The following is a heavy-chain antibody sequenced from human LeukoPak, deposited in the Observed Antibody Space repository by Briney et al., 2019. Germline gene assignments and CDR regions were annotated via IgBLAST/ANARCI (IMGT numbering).Heavy chain of an antibody. Sequence: GGSLRLSCAASGFSFSDAWMNWVRQAPGKGLEWVGRIRRNSDGGTIDYAAPVKGRFALSRDDSKNTLYLHMSSLQTEDTAVYYCATDFYDTTWGQGTLVTVSS. V-gene: IGHV3-15*07. D-gene: IGHD3-22*01. J-gene: IGHJ5*02. CDR1: GFSFSDAW. CDR3: ATDFYDTT. CDR2: IRRNSDGGTI.